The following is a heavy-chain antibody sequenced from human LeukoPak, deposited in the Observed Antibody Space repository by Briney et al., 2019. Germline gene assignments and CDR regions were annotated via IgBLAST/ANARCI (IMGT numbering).Heavy chain of an antibody. D-gene: IGHD3-22*01. J-gene: IGHJ4*02. Sequence: GGPLRLSCAASGFTFSSHAMQWVRQAPGKGLEWVPVISYDGSNKYYADSVKGQFTISRDNSKHALYLQMHRLRAEDTAVYYCVRDYYDSSGYYPGGDWGQGTLVTVSS. CDR2: ISYDGSNK. CDR1: GFTFSSHA. CDR3: VRDYYDSSGYYPGGD. V-gene: IGHV3-30*04.